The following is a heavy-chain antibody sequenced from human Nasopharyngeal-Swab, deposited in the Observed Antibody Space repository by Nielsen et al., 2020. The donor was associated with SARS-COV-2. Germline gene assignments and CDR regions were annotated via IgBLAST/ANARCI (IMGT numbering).Heavy chain of an antibody. CDR1: GFTFSSYD. CDR2: IGTAGDT. D-gene: IGHD3-9*01. Sequence: GESLKISCAASGFTFSSYDMHWVRQATGKGLEWVSAIGTAGDTYYPGSVKGRFTISRENAKNSLYLQMNSLRAWDTAVYYCARGHYDILTGYSYSYYYYMGVWGKGTTVTVSS. V-gene: IGHV3-13*01. J-gene: IGHJ6*03. CDR3: ARGHYDILTGYSYSYYYYMGV.